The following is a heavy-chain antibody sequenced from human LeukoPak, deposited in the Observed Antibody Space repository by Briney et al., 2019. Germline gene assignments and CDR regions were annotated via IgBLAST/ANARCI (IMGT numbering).Heavy chain of an antibody. Sequence: PGGSLRLSCAASGFTFSSYEMTWVRQAPGRGLGWVSYISSSGSTIYYADSVKGRFTISRDNAKNSLYLQMNSLRAEDTAVYYCARGDRSYGLNWGQGTLVTVSS. V-gene: IGHV3-48*03. D-gene: IGHD5-18*01. J-gene: IGHJ4*02. CDR3: ARGDRSYGLN. CDR2: ISSSGSTI. CDR1: GFTFSSYE.